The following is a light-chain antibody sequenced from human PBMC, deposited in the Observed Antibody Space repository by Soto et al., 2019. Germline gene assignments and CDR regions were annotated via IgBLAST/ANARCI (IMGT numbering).Light chain of an antibody. Sequence: DIQMTQSPSSLSASVGVRVSITCRASQGISNYIAWYQQKPGKVPEILIYAASTLRSGVPSRFSGGGSGTDFTLTISSLQPGDVATYYCQKYNSAPLTFGGGTKVELK. CDR3: QKYNSAPLT. J-gene: IGKJ4*01. V-gene: IGKV1-27*01. CDR1: QGISNY. CDR2: AAS.